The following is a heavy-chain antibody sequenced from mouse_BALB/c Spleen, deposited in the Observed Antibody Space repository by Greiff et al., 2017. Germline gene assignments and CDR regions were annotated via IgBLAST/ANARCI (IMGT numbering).Heavy chain of an antibody. CDR2: IDPENGDN. D-gene: IGHD2-5*01. CDR3: NAWSNPYFDY. CDR1: GFNIKDYY. J-gene: IGHJ2*01. Sequence: EVQLQQSGAELVRSGASVKLSCTASGFNIKDYYMHWVKQSPAQGLEWIGWIDPENGDNEYAPKFQGKATMTADTSSNTAYMQLSSLTSEATAVYYSNAWSNPYFDYWGQGTTLTVSS. V-gene: IGHV14-4*02.